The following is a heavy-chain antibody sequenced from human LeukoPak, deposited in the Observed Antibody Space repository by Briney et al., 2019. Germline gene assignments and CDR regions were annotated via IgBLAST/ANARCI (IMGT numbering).Heavy chain of an antibody. CDR3: ARGVVDTAMFDY. V-gene: IGHV3-21*01. J-gene: IGHJ4*02. CDR2: ISSSSSYI. D-gene: IGHD5-18*01. CDR1: GFTFSSYS. Sequence: GGSLRLSCAASGFTFSSYSMNWVRQAPGKGLEWVSSISSSSSYIYYADSVKGRFTIPRDNAKKSLYLQMNSLRAEDTAVYYCARGVVDTAMFDYWGQGTLVTVSS.